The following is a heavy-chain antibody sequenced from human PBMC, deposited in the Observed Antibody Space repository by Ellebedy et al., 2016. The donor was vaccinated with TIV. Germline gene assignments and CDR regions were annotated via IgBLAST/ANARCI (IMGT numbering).Heavy chain of an antibody. CDR3: ARFGAASGTWDCFDI. V-gene: IGHV4-4*02. CDR2: IFHSGSA. CDR1: GGSIYSSNW. Sequence: MPSETLSLTCAVSGGSIYSSNWWTWVRQPPGKGLEWIGQIFHSGSANYHPSLKSRVTISVDKSKNLFSLTLNSVTAADTAVYYCARFGAASGTWDCFDIWGQGSMVAVSS. D-gene: IGHD6-13*01. J-gene: IGHJ3*02.